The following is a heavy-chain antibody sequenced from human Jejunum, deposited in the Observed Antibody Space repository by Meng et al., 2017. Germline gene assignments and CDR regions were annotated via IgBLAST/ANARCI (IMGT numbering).Heavy chain of an antibody. V-gene: IGHV4-31*03. J-gene: IGHJ5*02. CDR3: ARGVVAGAPYPGHWFDP. D-gene: IGHD2-15*01. Sequence: QVLLQGSGPGLVKPSQTLSFTCTVTGGSISIVDYSWSWLRQQPGTGLEWIGAIHYTGNAYQNPSLKSRLTMSIDTSENQFSLKLSSVTAADTAFYYCARGVVAGAPYPGHWFDPWGQGTLVTVSS. CDR2: IHYTGNA. CDR1: GGSISIVDYS.